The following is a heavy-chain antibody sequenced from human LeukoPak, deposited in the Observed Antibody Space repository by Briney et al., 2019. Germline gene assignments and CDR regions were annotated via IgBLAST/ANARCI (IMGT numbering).Heavy chain of an antibody. J-gene: IGHJ4*02. CDR2: INPNSGGT. V-gene: IGHV1-2*02. D-gene: IGHD3-22*01. CDR3: AXXXXXXXXXXXYFGDFDY. Sequence: ASVKVSCKASGYTFTGYYMHWVRQAPGQGLEWMGWINPNSGGTNYAQKFQGRVTMTRDTSISTAYMELSRLRSDDTAVYYCAXXXXXXXXXXXYFGDFDYWGQGTLVTVSX. CDR1: GYTFTGYY.